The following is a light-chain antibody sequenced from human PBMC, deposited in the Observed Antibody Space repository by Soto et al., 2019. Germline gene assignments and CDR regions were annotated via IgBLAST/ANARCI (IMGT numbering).Light chain of an antibody. CDR2: DAS. J-gene: IGKJ1*01. CDR1: QSVSSY. Sequence: EIVLTQSPATLSLSPGERDTLSCRASQSVSSYLSWYQQKPGQAPRLLIYDASNRATGIPARFSGSGSGTDFTLTISSLEPEDFAVYYCQQRSNWPPWTFGQGTKLEIK. V-gene: IGKV3-11*01. CDR3: QQRSNWPPWT.